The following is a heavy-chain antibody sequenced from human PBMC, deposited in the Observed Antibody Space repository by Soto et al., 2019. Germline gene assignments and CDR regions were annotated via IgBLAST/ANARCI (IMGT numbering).Heavy chain of an antibody. CDR2: ISSSSSYI. CDR3: ATLRAVAGTHCYYYGMDV. J-gene: IGHJ6*02. D-gene: IGHD6-19*01. Sequence: LRLSCAASGFTFSSYSMNWVRQAPGKGLEWVSSISSSSSYIYSADSVKGRFTISRDNAKNSLYLQRNSLRGEDTAVYYCATLRAVAGTHCYYYGMDVWGQGATVTVSS. CDR1: GFTFSSYS. V-gene: IGHV3-21*01.